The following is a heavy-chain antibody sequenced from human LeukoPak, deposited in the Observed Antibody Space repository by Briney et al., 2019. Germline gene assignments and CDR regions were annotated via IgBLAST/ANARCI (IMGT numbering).Heavy chain of an antibody. V-gene: IGHV3-11*05. CDR1: GFTFSDYY. J-gene: IGHJ2*01. CDR2: ISSSSSYT. D-gene: IGHD1/OR15-1a*01. CDR3: ARAQGTRKSHWYFDL. Sequence: PGGSLRLSCAASGFTFSDYYMSWIRQAPGKGLEWVSYISSSSSYTNYADSVKGRFTISRDNAKNSLYLQMNSLRAEDTAVYYCARAQGTRKSHWYFDLWGRGTLVTVSS.